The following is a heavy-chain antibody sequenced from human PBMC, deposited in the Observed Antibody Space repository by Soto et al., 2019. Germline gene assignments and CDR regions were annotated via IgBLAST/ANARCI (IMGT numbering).Heavy chain of an antibody. CDR2: ISYDGSNK. J-gene: IGHJ4*02. Sequence: GGSLRLSCAASGFTFSNYAIHWVRQAPGRGLEWVAVISYDGSNKYYADSVKGRFTISRDNSMHTLYLQMNSLRAEDTAVYYCAKNYYGSGSYLGPFVFWGQGTLVTVSS. CDR3: AKNYYGSGSYLGPFVF. CDR1: GFTFSNYA. D-gene: IGHD3-10*01. V-gene: IGHV3-30-3*01.